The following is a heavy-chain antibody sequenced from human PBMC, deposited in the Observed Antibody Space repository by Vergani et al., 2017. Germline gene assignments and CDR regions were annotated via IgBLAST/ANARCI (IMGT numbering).Heavy chain of an antibody. CDR1: GGTFSSYA. CDR2: IIPILGIA. Sequence: QVQLVQSGAEVKKPGSSVKVSCKASGGTFSSYAISWVRQAPGQGLEWMGRIIPILGIANYAQKFQGRVTITADKSTSTAYMELSRLRSEDTAVYYCAFYSSSSSWYLGNWFDPWGQGTLVTVSS. D-gene: IGHD6-13*01. J-gene: IGHJ5*02. V-gene: IGHV1-69*04. CDR3: AFYSSSSSWYLGNWFDP.